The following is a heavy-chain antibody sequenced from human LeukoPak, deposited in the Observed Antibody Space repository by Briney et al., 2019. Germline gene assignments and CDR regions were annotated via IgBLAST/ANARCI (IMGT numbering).Heavy chain of an antibody. CDR1: GYTFTSYG. V-gene: IGHV1-18*01. D-gene: IGHD2-15*01. J-gene: IGHJ3*02. Sequence: ASVKVSCKASGYTFTSYGISWVRQAPGQGLEWMGWIGAYNGNTNYAQKLQGRVTMTTDTSTSTAYMELRSLRSDDTAVYYCARAFVVVVVAATEAFDIWGQGTMVTVSS. CDR2: IGAYNGNT. CDR3: ARAFVVVVVAATEAFDI.